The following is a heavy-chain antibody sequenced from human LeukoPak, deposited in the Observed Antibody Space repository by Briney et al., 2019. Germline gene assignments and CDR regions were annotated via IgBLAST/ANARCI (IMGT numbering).Heavy chain of an antibody. D-gene: IGHD6-19*01. Sequence: GGSLRLSCAASGFTFSSYWMSWVRQAPGKGLEWVANIKQDGSEKYYVDSVKGRFTISRDNAKNSLYLQMNSLRAEDTAVYYCARDLLIRVAGTRLYYYYYYGMDVWGQGTPVTVSS. V-gene: IGHV3-7*01. CDR1: GFTFSSYW. CDR3: ARDLLIRVAGTRLYYYYYYGMDV. J-gene: IGHJ6*02. CDR2: IKQDGSEK.